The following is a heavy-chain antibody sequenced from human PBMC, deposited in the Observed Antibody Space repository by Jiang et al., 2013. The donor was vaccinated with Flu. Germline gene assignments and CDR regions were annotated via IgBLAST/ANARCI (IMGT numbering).Heavy chain of an antibody. D-gene: IGHD1-26*01. J-gene: IGHJ4*02. CDR2: IIPIPGIA. Sequence: GAEVKKPGSSVKVSCKASGGTFASYIITWVRQAPGQGLEWMGRIIPIPGIANYAQKFQGRVTITADKSTSTAYMELSSLRSDDTAVYYCARTIVGAEDGTTDYWGQGTLVTVSS. V-gene: IGHV1-69*02. CDR3: ARTIVGAEDGTTDY. CDR1: GGTFASYI.